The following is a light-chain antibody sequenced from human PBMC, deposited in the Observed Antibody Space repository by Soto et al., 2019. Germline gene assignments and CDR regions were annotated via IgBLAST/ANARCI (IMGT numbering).Light chain of an antibody. J-gene: IGLJ1*01. CDR2: TNS. Sequence: QSVLTQPPSASGTPGQRVTISCSGSSSNIGSNTVKWYQHLPGTAPKLLIYTNSQRPSGVPDRFSGSKSGPSASLAISGLQSEDEADYYCAAWDDSLNGLVFGTGTKLTVL. CDR1: SSNIGSNT. V-gene: IGLV1-44*01. CDR3: AAWDDSLNGLV.